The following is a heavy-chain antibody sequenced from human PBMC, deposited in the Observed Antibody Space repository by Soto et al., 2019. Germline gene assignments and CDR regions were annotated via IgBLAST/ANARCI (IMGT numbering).Heavy chain of an antibody. CDR3: ARSDGRY. V-gene: IGHV4-59*01. CDR1: GGSISSYY. Sequence: SETLCLTCTVSGGSISSYYWSWIRQPPGKGLEWIGYIYYSGSTNYNPSLKSRVTISVDTSKNQFSLKLSSVTAADTAVYYCARSDGRYWGRGTLVTVSS. CDR2: IYYSGST. J-gene: IGHJ4*02.